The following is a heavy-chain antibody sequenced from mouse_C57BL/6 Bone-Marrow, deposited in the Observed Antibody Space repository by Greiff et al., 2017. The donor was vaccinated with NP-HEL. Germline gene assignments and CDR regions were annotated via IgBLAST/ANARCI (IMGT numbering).Heavy chain of an antibody. CDR2: IDPENGDT. J-gene: IGHJ3*01. CDR3: TTDSKFAY. D-gene: IGHD2-5*01. CDR1: GFNIKDDY. V-gene: IGHV14-4*01. Sequence: EVQLQQSGAELVRPGASVKLSCTASGFNIKDDYMHWVKQRPEQGLEWIGWIDPENGDTEYASKFQGKATITADKSSNTAYLQLSSLTSEDTAVYYCTTDSKFAYWGQGTLVTVSA.